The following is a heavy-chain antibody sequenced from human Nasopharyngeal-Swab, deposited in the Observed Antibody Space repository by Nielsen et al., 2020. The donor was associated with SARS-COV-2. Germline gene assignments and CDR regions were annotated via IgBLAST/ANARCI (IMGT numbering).Heavy chain of an antibody. CDR3: TTDLAAAGDYYYYYYMDV. Sequence: GGSLRLSCAASGFTFSNARMSWVRQAPGKGLEWVGRIKSKTDGGTTDYAAPVKGRFTISRDDSKNTLYLQMNSLKTEDTAVYYCTTDLAAAGDYYYYYYMDVWGKGTTVTVSS. CDR1: GFTFSNAR. J-gene: IGHJ6*03. CDR2: IKSKTDGGTT. V-gene: IGHV3-15*01. D-gene: IGHD6-13*01.